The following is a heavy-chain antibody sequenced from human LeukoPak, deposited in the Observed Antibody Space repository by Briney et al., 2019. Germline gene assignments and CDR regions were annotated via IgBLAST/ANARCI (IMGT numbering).Heavy chain of an antibody. Sequence: GGSLRLSCAASGFTFSSYAMHWVRQAPGKGLEYVSAISSNGGSTYYANSVKGRFTISRDNSKNTLYLQMGSLSAEDMAVYYCARSAYSSGWYWRAFDIWGQGTMVTVSS. CDR2: ISSNGGST. V-gene: IGHV3-64*01. CDR1: GFTFSSYA. CDR3: ARSAYSSGWYWRAFDI. D-gene: IGHD6-19*01. J-gene: IGHJ3*02.